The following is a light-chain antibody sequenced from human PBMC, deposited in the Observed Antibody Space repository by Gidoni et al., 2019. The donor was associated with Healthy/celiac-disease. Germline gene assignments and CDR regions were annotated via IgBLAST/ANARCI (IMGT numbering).Light chain of an antibody. J-gene: IGKJ1*01. Sequence: DILMTQSPSSLSASVGDRVTITCRASQGISNYLAWYQQKPGKVPKLLIYAASTLQSGVPSRFSGSGYGTDFTLTISSLQPEDVATYYCQKYNSAPHTFGQGTKVEIK. V-gene: IGKV1-27*01. CDR1: QGISNY. CDR3: QKYNSAPHT. CDR2: AAS.